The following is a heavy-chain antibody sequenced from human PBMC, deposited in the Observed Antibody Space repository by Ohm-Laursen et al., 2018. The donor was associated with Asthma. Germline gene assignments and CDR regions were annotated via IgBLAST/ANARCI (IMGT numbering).Heavy chain of an antibody. CDR3: ARIGPEWELPGREYSLHH. CDR2: NSTASTFI. CDR1: GYTFSRYS. Sequence: SLRLSCAASGYTFSRYSIHWVRRVPGKGLEWVASNSTASTFISYADSLRGRFTTSRDNAKNSVYLQMNSLRVEDTALYYCARIGPEWELPGREYSLHHWGEGTLGNGSS. V-gene: IGHV3-21*01. D-gene: IGHD1-26*01. J-gene: IGHJ1*01.